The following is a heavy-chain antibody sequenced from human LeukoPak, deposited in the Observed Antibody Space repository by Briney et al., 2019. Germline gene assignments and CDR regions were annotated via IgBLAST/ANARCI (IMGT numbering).Heavy chain of an antibody. V-gene: IGHV4-59*08. J-gene: IGHJ6*02. Sequence: PSETLSLTCTVSGGSISSYYWSWIRQPPGKGLEWIGYIYYSGSTNYNPSLKSRVTISVDTSKNQFSLKLSSVTAADTAVYYCARGVVAANYYYHGMDVWGQGTTVTVSS. CDR2: IYYSGST. CDR3: ARGVVAANYYYHGMDV. D-gene: IGHD2-15*01. CDR1: GGSISSYY.